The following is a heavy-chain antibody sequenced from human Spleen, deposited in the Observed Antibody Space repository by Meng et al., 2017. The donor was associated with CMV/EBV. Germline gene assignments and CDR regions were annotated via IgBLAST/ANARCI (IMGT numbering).Heavy chain of an antibody. V-gene: IGHV1-2*02. CDR2: INPNSGGT. J-gene: IGHJ4*02. CDR1: GYTFTGYY. CDR3: TRGIFRAATRGIDY. D-gene: IGHD3-3*01. Sequence: ASVKVSCKASGYTFTGYYMHWVRQAPGQGLEWMGWINPNSGGTNYAQKFQGRVTMTRDTSISTAYMELSRLRSDDTAVYFCTRGIFRAATRGIDYWGQGTLVTVSS.